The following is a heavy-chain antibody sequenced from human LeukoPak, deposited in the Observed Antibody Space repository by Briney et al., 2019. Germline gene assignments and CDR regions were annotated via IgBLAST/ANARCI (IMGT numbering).Heavy chain of an antibody. J-gene: IGHJ4*02. Sequence: KPWETLPFTSASYGGSFSGYYCSGIRPPPGRGLEGMGVINHMGSTNYTPPIKSRRPISVATSNNQFSLKLTSVTAAETAVYYCARGRSSGWYNNYFDYWGQGTLVTVSS. D-gene: IGHD6-19*01. CDR2: INHMGST. CDR3: ARGRSSGWYNNYFDY. V-gene: IGHV4-34*01. CDR1: GGSFSGYY.